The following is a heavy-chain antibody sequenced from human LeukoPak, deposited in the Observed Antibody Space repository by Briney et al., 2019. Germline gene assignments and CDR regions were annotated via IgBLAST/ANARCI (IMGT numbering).Heavy chain of an antibody. V-gene: IGHV3-23*01. CDR2: LSDSGRTT. Sequence: GGSLRLSCAASGFTFSNYAMTWVRQAPGKGLEWVSGLSDSGRTTYYTGSVKGRFTISRDNSKNTLYLQMNSLRAEDTAVYYCAKVLRYFMDVWGQGTTVTVSS. CDR3: AKVLRYFMDV. CDR1: GFTFSNYA. D-gene: IGHD3-9*01. J-gene: IGHJ6*02.